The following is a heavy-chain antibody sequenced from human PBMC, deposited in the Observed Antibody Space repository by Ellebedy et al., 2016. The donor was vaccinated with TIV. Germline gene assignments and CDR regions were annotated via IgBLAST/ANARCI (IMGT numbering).Heavy chain of an antibody. CDR1: GFTFSSYG. J-gene: IGHJ4*02. D-gene: IGHD3-3*01. CDR2: IWYDGSNK. Sequence: GESLKISCAASGFTFSSYGMHWVRQAPGKGLEWVAIIWYDGSNKDYADSVKGRFTISRDNSKNTVYLQMNSLRAEDTAVYYCAIGRDYDFWSGYYRADYWGQGTLVTVSS. V-gene: IGHV3-33*01. CDR3: AIGRDYDFWSGYYRADY.